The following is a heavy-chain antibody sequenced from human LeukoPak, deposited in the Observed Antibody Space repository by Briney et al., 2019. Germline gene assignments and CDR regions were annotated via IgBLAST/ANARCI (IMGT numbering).Heavy chain of an antibody. D-gene: IGHD6-13*01. Sequence: ASAWVSSEPSVYTFTIYGISWVCETFGQGLGCMGWMSANNGNTNYEQKLQGRVTMTTHTSTSTAYKELRSLRSDDTAVYYCARALKAAAGPDYWGQGTLVTVSS. CDR1: VYTFTIYG. V-gene: IGHV1-18*01. CDR2: MSANNGNT. CDR3: ARALKAAAGPDY. J-gene: IGHJ4*02.